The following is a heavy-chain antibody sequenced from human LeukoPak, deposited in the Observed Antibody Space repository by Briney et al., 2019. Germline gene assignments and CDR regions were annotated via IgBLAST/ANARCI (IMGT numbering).Heavy chain of an antibody. J-gene: IGHJ6*03. CDR1: GDSVSSNSAA. V-gene: IGHV6-1*01. D-gene: IGHD2/OR15-2a*01. CDR2: TYYRSKWYN. Sequence: SQTLSLTCAISGDSVSSNSAAWNWIRQSPSRGLEWLGRTYYRSKWYNDYAVSVKSRITINPDTSKNQFSLQLNSVTAADTAVYYCARGGRDAFLNIHYYYMDVWGKGTTVTVSS. CDR3: ARGGRDAFLNIHYYYMDV.